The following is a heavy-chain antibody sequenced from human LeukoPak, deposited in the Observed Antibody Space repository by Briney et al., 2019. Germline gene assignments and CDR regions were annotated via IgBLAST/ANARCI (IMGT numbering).Heavy chain of an antibody. CDR1: GYTFTSYD. CDR3: ARARSPSSGYLLRDHNWFDP. V-gene: IGHV1-8*03. CDR2: MNPNSGNT. Sequence: ASVKVSCKASGYTFTSYDINWVRQATGQGLEWMGWMNPNSGNTGYAQKFQGRVTITRNTSISTAYMELSSLRSEDTAVYYCARARSPSSGYLLRDHNWFDPWGQGTLVTVSS. J-gene: IGHJ5*02. D-gene: IGHD3-22*01.